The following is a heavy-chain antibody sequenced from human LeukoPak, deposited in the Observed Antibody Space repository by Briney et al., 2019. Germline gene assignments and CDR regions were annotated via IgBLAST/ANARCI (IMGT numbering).Heavy chain of an antibody. CDR1: GFTFSNFE. CDR3: ARERYSGYYFDC. D-gene: IGHD5-18*01. Sequence: GGPLRLSCAASGFTFSNFEMNWVRQAPGKGLEWVSYTSTGGSIIHYADSVKGRFTISRDNAKNSLYLEMNSLRAEDTAIYYCARERYSGYYFDCWGQGTLVTVSS. CDR2: TSTGGSII. V-gene: IGHV3-48*03. J-gene: IGHJ4*02.